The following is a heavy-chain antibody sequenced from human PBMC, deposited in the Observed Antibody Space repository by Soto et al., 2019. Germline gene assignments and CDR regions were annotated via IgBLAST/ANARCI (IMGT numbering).Heavy chain of an antibody. Sequence: ASVKVSCKASGGTFSSYAISWVRQAPGQGLEWMGGIIPIFGTANYAQKFQGRVTITADESTSTAYMELSSLRSEDTAVYYCASQASGRWLYYYYGMDVWGQGTTVTVSS. CDR3: ASQASGRWLYYYYGMDV. D-gene: IGHD4-17*01. V-gene: IGHV1-69*13. J-gene: IGHJ6*02. CDR1: GGTFSSYA. CDR2: IIPIFGTA.